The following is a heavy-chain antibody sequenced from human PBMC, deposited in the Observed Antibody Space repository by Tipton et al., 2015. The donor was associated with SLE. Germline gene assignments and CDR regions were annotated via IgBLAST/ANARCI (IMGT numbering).Heavy chain of an antibody. CDR1: GGSISSYY. CDR2: IYYSGTT. Sequence: PGLVKPSETLSLTCTVSGGSISSYYWSWIRQPPGKGLEWIGYIYYSGTTYYNPSLKSRVTISIDTSKNQFSLRLSSVTGADTAVYYCARHAEENYFDSWGQGTLVTVSS. D-gene: IGHD1-14*01. J-gene: IGHJ4*02. V-gene: IGHV4-59*04. CDR3: ARHAEENYFDS.